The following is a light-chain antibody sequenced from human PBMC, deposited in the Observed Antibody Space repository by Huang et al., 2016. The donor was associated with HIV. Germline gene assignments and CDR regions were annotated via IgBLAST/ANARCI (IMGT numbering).Light chain of an antibody. V-gene: IGKV2-30*01. Sequence: DVVMTQSPLSLPVTLGQPASISCRSSQSLVYSDGNTYLNWFQQRPGQSPRRLIYSVSNRDSGVPDRISGSGSGTDFTLKISRVEAEDVGVYYCMQGAHWPLTFGQGTKLEIK. CDR2: SVS. CDR3: MQGAHWPLT. CDR1: QSLVYSDGNTY. J-gene: IGKJ2*01.